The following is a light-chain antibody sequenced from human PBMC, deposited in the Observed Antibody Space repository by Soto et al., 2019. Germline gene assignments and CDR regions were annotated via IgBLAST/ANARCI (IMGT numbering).Light chain of an antibody. CDR3: QQYNNYPWT. CDR2: DAS. CDR1: QGISNF. Sequence: AIQLTQSPSSLSASVGNRVTITCRASQGISNFLAWYQQKPGEAPKLLIYDASALPRGVPSRFSGSGSGTKFTLTIASLQPDDFVTYYCQQYNNYPWTFGQGTKVDI. J-gene: IGKJ1*01. V-gene: IGKV1D-13*01.